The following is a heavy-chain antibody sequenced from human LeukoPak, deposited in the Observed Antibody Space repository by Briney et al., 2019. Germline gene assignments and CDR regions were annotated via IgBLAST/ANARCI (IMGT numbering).Heavy chain of an antibody. CDR1: GFTFSSYW. CDR2: INSDGSST. V-gene: IGHV3-74*01. Sequence: PGGSLRLSCAASGFTFSSYWMHWVRQAPGKGLVWVSRINSDGSSTSYADSVKGRFTISRDNAKNTLYLQMNSLRAEDTAVYYCARDNPRTTLTYYDIRPSDAFDIWGQGTMVTVSS. J-gene: IGHJ3*02. D-gene: IGHD3-22*01. CDR3: ARDNPRTTLTYYDIRPSDAFDI.